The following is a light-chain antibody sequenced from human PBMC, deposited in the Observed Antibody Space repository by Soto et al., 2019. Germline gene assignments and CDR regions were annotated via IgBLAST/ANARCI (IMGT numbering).Light chain of an antibody. V-gene: IGKV1-39*01. CDR2: AAS. CDR1: QTISTY. CDR3: QQGYSTPLT. Sequence: DIQMTQSPSSLSASVGDRVTITCRASQTISTYLNWYQQKPGRAPKLLIFAASSLQSGVPPRFSGSGSGTDFTLPVSSLQPEDFATYFCQQGYSTPLTFGGGTKVDIK. J-gene: IGKJ4*01.